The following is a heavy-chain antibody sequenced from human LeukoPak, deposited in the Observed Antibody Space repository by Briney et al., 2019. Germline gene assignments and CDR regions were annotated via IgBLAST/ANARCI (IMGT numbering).Heavy chain of an antibody. V-gene: IGHV1-18*04. Sequence: VSVKVSCKASGYTFTGYYMHWVRQAPGQGLEWVGWINAYNGHTNYVQNLQGRATMTTDTSTSTAYMELRSLRSDDTAVYYCARGEYNYFDYWGQGTLVTVPS. CDR2: INAYNGHT. D-gene: IGHD2/OR15-2a*01. CDR3: ARGEYNYFDY. J-gene: IGHJ4*02. CDR1: GYTFTGYY.